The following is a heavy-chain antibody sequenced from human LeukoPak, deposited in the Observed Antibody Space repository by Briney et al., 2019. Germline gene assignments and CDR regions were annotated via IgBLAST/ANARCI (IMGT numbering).Heavy chain of an antibody. CDR2: ISWNSGSI. J-gene: IGHJ4*02. V-gene: IGHV3-9*01. Sequence: GGSLRLSCAASGFTFDDYAMHWVRQAPGKGLEWVSGISWNSGSIGCADSVKGRFTISRDNAKNSLYLQMNSLRAEDTALYYCAKDTSHYGDYGYYFDYWGQGTLVTVSS. CDR3: AKDTSHYGDYGYYFDY. D-gene: IGHD4-17*01. CDR1: GFTFDDYA.